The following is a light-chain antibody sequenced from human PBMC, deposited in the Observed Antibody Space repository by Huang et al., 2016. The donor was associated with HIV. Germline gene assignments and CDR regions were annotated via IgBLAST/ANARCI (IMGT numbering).Light chain of an antibody. V-gene: IGKV1-39*01. J-gene: IGKJ1*01. CDR1: QTIMNY. Sequence: DIQMTQSPSSLSASVGDRVTITCRTSQTIMNYLNWYQQKPGKAPKLLIYTASNLQSGVPSRFSGSGSGTGFTLTINSLQPEDFATYYCQQTYSFPRTFGQGTKVEIK. CDR2: TAS. CDR3: QQTYSFPRT.